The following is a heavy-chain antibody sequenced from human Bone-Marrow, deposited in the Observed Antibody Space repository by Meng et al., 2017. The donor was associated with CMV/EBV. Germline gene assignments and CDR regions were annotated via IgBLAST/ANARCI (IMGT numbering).Heavy chain of an antibody. CDR3: ARDWGCSSTSCYVLDP. CDR2: INPNSGGT. Sequence: GYTFTGYYMHWVHQAPGQGLEWMGWINPNSGGTNYARKFQGGVTMTRDTSISTAYMEVSRLRSDDTAVYYCARDWGCSSTSCYVLDPWGQGTLVTVSS. D-gene: IGHD2-2*01. V-gene: IGHV1-2*02. J-gene: IGHJ5*02. CDR1: GYTFTGYY.